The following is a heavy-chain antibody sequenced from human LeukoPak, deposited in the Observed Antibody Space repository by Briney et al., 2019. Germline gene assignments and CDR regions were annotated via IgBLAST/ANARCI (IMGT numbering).Heavy chain of an antibody. D-gene: IGHD1-20*01. CDR1: GGSFSGYY. V-gene: IGHV4-34*01. CDR2: INHSGST. Sequence: PSETLSLTCAVYGGSFSGYYWSWIRQPPGKGLEWIGEINHSGSTNYNPPLKSRVTISVDTSEKQFSLKLSSVTGADTAVYYGARDSTKFRMYNWNHYYFDYWGQGTLVTVSS. J-gene: IGHJ4*02. CDR3: ARDSTKFRMYNWNHYYFDY.